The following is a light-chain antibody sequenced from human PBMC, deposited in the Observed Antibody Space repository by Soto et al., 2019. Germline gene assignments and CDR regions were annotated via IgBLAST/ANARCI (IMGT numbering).Light chain of an antibody. V-gene: IGLV2-14*01. CDR2: EVT. CDR1: SSDLGAYDY. Sequence: QSVPTQPASVSGSPGQSIAISCTGTSSDLGAYDYVSWYQQQPDKAPKLIIYEVTKRPSWVSNRFSGSKSGNTASLTISGLPPEDEADYYCSSHTSGNTRVFGTGTKLTVL. CDR3: SSHTSGNTRV. J-gene: IGLJ1*01.